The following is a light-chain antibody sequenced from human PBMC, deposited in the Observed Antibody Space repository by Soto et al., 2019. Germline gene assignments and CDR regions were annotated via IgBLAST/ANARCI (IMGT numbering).Light chain of an antibody. J-gene: IGKJ1*01. CDR1: HSVDSN. Sequence: EVEMTQSPATLSVSPGEGATLSCRASHSVDSNLAWYQQKPGQAPRLLIYGASTRPTGIPARFSGSGSGTEFTLSISSLQSEDFAVYYCQQYNWPPWTFGQGTNV. V-gene: IGKV3D-15*01. CDR2: GAS. CDR3: QQYNWPPWT.